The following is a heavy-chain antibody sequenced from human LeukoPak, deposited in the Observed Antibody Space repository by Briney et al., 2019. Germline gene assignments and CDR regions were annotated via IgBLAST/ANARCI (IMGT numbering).Heavy chain of an antibody. V-gene: IGHV3-23*01. CDR2: ISGSGGST. CDR1: GFTFSSYE. Sequence: PGGSLRLSCAASGFTFSSYEMNWVRQAPGKGLEWVSAISGSGGSTYYADSVKGRFTISRDNSKNTLYLQMNSLRAEDTAVYYCAKERGYSSGMSFDYWGQGTLVTVSS. D-gene: IGHD6-19*01. CDR3: AKERGYSSGMSFDY. J-gene: IGHJ4*02.